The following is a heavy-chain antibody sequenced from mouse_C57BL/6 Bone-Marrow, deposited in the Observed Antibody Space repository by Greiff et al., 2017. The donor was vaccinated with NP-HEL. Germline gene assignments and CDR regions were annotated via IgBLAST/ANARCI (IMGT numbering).Heavy chain of an antibody. CDR2: IDPENGDP. CDR1: GFNIKDDY. V-gene: IGHV14-4*01. CDR3: TTVITTVVTGYFDV. Sequence: VQLQQSGAELVRPGASVKLSCTASGFNIKDDYMHWVKQRPEQGLEWIGWIDPENGDPEYASKFQGKATITADTSSNTAYLQLSSLTSEDTAVYYCTTVITTVVTGYFDVWGTGTTVTVSS. J-gene: IGHJ1*03. D-gene: IGHD1-1*01.